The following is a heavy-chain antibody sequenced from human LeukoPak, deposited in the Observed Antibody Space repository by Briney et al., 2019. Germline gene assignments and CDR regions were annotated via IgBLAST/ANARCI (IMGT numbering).Heavy chain of an antibody. CDR2: ISYDGSNK. CDR3: ARADYCTNGVCFRLLGMDV. Sequence: GGSLRLSCAASGFTFSSYATHWVRQAPGEGLEWVAVISYDGSNKYYADSVKGRFTISRDNSKNTLYLQMNSLRAEDTAVYYCARADYCTNGVCFRLLGMDVWGQGTTVTVSS. J-gene: IGHJ6*02. D-gene: IGHD2-8*01. CDR1: GFTFSSYA. V-gene: IGHV3-30*04.